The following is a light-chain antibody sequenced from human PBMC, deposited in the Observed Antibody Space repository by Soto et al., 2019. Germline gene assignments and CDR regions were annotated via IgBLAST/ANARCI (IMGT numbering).Light chain of an antibody. CDR1: SGHSSYI. Sequence: QPVPTQSSSASASLGSSVKLTCTLSSGHSSYIIAWHQQQPGKAPRYLMKLEGSGSYNKGSGVPDRFSGSSSGADRYLTISNLQFEDEADYYCETWDSNTRVFGTGTKVTVL. J-gene: IGLJ1*01. CDR3: ETWDSNTRV. V-gene: IGLV4-60*02. CDR2: LEGSGSY.